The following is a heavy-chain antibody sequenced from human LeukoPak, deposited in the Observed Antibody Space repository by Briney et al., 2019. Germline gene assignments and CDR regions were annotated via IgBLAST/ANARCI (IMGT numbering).Heavy chain of an antibody. V-gene: IGHV3-23*01. CDR1: GFTFSRYA. D-gene: IGHD5-24*01. CDR2: ISGSGGST. CDR3: AKGRDGYNADFDY. J-gene: IGHJ4*02. Sequence: GGSLRLSCAASGFTFSRYAMSWVRQAPGKGLGWVSGISGSGGSTYYADSVKGRFTISRDNSKNTLYLQMNSLRAEDTAVYYCAKGRDGYNADFDYWGQGTLVTVSS.